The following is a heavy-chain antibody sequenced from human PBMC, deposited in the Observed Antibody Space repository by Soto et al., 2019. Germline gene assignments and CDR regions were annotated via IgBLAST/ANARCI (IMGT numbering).Heavy chain of an antibody. V-gene: IGHV3-74*01. CDR3: ARNIDGVDY. CDR1: GFTFSTYW. J-gene: IGHJ4*02. CDR2: ISTDGSIT. Sequence: EVQLVESGGGLVQPGGSLRLSCAASGFTFSTYWMHWLRQVPGKGLIWISRISTDGSITAYANSVKGRFTVSRDNAKNTLYLKMNSMRADDTAVYYCARNIDGVDYWGEGSLVTVSS.